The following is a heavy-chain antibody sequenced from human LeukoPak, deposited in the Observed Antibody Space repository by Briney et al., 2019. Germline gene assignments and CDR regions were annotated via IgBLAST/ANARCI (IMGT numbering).Heavy chain of an antibody. J-gene: IGHJ4*02. Sequence: SETLSLTCTVSAGSISSSSHYWGWIRQPPGKGLEWIGSMYYSGGTYYNPSLKSRVTISIDTSKNQFSLKLNSVTAADTAVYYCARLVRYCSTNSCYPFDYWGQGTLVTVSS. CDR2: MYYSGGT. CDR3: ARLVRYCSTNSCYPFDY. CDR1: AGSISSSSHY. D-gene: IGHD2-2*01. V-gene: IGHV4-39*01.